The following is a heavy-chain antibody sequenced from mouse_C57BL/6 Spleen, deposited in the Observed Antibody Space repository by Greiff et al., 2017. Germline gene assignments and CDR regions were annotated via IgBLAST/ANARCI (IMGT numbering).Heavy chain of an antibody. D-gene: IGHD1-1*01. CDR2: ISLKSDNYAT. CDR1: GFTFSNYW. CDR3: TSEDVYGIYSYFGV. J-gene: IGHJ1*03. Sequence: EVMLVEPGGGLVQPGGSMKLSCVASGFTFSNYWMNWVRQSPEKGLEWVAQISLKSDNYATPHGESVKGRFTLSGDDSISGGYLQMNNLRAEDTGMYYCTSEDVYGIYSYFGVWGTGTTVTVSS. V-gene: IGHV6-3*01.